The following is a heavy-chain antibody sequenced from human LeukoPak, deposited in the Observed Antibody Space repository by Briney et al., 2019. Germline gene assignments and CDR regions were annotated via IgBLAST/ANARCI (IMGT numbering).Heavy chain of an antibody. CDR3: ARGGRDSSGEPDLQFDY. V-gene: IGHV4-31*03. CDR1: GGSISSGGYY. D-gene: IGHD3-22*01. J-gene: IGHJ4*02. CDR2: IYHSGST. Sequence: SETLSLTCTVSGGSISSGGYYWSWIRQHPGKGLEWIGYIYHSGSTYYNPSLKSRVTISVGTSKNPFSLKLSSVTAADTAVYYCARGGRDSSGEPDLQFDYWGQGTLVTVSS.